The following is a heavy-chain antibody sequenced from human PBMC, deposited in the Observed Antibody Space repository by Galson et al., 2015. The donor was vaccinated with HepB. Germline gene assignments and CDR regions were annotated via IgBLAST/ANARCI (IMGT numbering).Heavy chain of an antibody. Sequence: SLRLSCAASGFTFSSYWMHWVRQAPGKGLVWVSRINSDGSSTSYADSVKGRFTISRDNAKNTLYLQMNSLRAEDTAVYYCAREDSSGYYYWYFDLWGRGTLVTVSS. J-gene: IGHJ2*01. CDR2: INSDGSST. CDR3: AREDSSGYYYWYFDL. CDR1: GFTFSSYW. V-gene: IGHV3-74*01. D-gene: IGHD3-22*01.